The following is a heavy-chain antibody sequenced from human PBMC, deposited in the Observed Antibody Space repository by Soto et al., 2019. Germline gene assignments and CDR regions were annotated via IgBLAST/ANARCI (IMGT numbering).Heavy chain of an antibody. CDR2: ISAYNGNT. CDR3: ALYYDFWSGYRALDY. D-gene: IGHD3-3*01. Sequence: ASVKVSCKASGYTFTSYGISWVRQAPGQGLEWMGWISAYNGNTNYAQKLQGRVTMTTDTSTSTAYMELRSLRSDDTAVYYCALYYDFWSGYRALDYRGQGTLVTVSS. J-gene: IGHJ4*02. CDR1: GYTFTSYG. V-gene: IGHV1-18*01.